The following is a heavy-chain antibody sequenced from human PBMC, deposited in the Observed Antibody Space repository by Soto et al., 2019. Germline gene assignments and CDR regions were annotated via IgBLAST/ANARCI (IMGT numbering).Heavy chain of an antibody. CDR3: ARRTEKSDPHCFDS. CDR2: MNPSTGNT. J-gene: IGHJ4*02. Sequence: ASVKVSFKASGYTFTSCDIHWVRQAPGQGLEWMGWMNPSTGNTGFAQKFQGRVTMTRNTAISTAYMESRSLTSEDTAVYYCARRTEKSDPHCFDSWGQGTLVTVSS. CDR1: GYTFTSCD. V-gene: IGHV1-8*01.